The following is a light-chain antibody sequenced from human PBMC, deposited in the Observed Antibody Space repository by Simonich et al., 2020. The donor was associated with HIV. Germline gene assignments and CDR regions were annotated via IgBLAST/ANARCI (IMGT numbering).Light chain of an antibody. CDR3: QQYYSTPGT. V-gene: IGKV4-1*01. CDR1: QSVLYSSNNKNY. Sequence: DIVMTQSPDSVAVSLGERATINCKSSQSVLYSSNNKNYEAWYQQKPGRPPKLLIYWASAREARGPDRFSGSGSGTAFSLTISSLQAEDVAVYYCQQYYSTPGTFGQGTKLEIK. J-gene: IGKJ2*01. CDR2: WAS.